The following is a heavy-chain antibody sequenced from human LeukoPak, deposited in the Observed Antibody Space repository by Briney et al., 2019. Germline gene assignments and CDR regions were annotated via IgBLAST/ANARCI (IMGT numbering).Heavy chain of an antibody. D-gene: IGHD3-10*01. V-gene: IGHV3-23*01. J-gene: IGHJ4*02. Sequence: PGGSLRLSCAASGFTFSSYGMSWVRQAPGKGLEWVSAISGSGGSTYYADSVKGRFTISRDNSKNTLYLQMNSLRAEDTAVYYCCLWFGELSLDYWGQGTLVTVSS. CDR1: GFTFSSYG. CDR3: CLWFGELSLDY. CDR2: ISGSGGST.